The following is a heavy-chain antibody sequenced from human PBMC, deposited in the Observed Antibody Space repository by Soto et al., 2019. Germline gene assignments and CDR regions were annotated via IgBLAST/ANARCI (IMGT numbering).Heavy chain of an antibody. CDR3: ARDSLVVVAATPRWFDP. V-gene: IGHV1-69*01. CDR1: GGTFSSYA. CDR2: IIPMFGTA. J-gene: IGHJ5*02. Sequence: QVQLVQSGAEVKKHGSSVKVSCKSSGGTFSSYAFSWVRQAPGQGLEWMGGIIPMFGTANYAQKFQGRVTITADESTSTAYMELSSLRFEDTAVYYCARDSLVVVAATPRWFDPWGQGTLVTVSS. D-gene: IGHD2-15*01.